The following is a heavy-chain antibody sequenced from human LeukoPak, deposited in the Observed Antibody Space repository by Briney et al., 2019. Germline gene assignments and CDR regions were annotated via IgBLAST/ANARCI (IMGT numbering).Heavy chain of an antibody. CDR2: ISGSGGGDST. V-gene: IGHV3-23*01. CDR1: GFTFSIYA. Sequence: GGSLRLSCAASGFTFSIYAMSWVRQAPGKGLEWVSSISGSGGGDSTYYADSVKGRFTISRDNSKNTLYLQMNSLRAEDTAIYYCAKDNRYCGGDCYSADYWGQGTLVTVSS. J-gene: IGHJ4*02. CDR3: AKDNRYCGGDCYSADY. D-gene: IGHD2-21*02.